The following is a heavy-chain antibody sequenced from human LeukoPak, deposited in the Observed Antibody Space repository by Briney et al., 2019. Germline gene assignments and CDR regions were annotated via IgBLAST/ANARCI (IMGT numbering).Heavy chain of an antibody. J-gene: IGHJ4*02. Sequence: SETLSLTWTVSSGSISNYYWNWIRQPPGKGLEWIGYFFYSGTTKYNPSLKSRVTISLDTSRNQFSLILTSVTAADTVVYYCAREWFSGSYFDHWGQGTLVTVSS. D-gene: IGHD1-26*01. V-gene: IGHV4-59*12. CDR2: FFYSGTT. CDR3: AREWFSGSYFDH. CDR1: SGSISNYY.